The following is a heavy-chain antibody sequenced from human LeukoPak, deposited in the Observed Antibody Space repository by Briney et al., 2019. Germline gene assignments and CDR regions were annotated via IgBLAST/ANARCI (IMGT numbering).Heavy chain of an antibody. D-gene: IGHD6-13*01. CDR2: IYYSGST. CDR1: GGSISGYY. CDR3: ARDGIAAAGFDP. J-gene: IGHJ5*02. V-gene: IGHV4-59*01. Sequence: SETLSLTCTVSGGSISGYYWSWIRQPPGKGLEWIGYIYYSGSTNYNPSLKSRVTISVDTSKNQFSLKLSSVTAADTAVYYCARDGIAAAGFDPWGQGTLVTVSS.